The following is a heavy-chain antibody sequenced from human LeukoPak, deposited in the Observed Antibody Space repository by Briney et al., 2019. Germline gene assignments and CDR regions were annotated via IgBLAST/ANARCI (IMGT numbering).Heavy chain of an antibody. D-gene: IGHD3-22*01. CDR3: ARTGDSKYAFDI. Sequence: SQTLSLTCTVSGGSINIGSYYWSWIRQPAGKGLEWIGRIYTSGSTNYNPSLKSRVTISGDTSKNKFSLKLTSVTAADTAVYYCARTGDSKYAFDIWGQGTMVTVSS. CDR1: GGSINIGSYY. V-gene: IGHV4-61*02. CDR2: IYTSGST. J-gene: IGHJ3*02.